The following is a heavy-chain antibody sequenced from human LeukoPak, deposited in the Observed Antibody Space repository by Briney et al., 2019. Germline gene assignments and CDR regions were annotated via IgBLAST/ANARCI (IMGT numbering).Heavy chain of an antibody. CDR3: TTGDRGWQDY. CDR2: IKRNTDTGTT. D-gene: IGHD6-19*01. V-gene: IGHV3-15*01. CDR1: GLRFSNAW. J-gene: IGHJ4*02. Sequence: KPGGSLLLSCAASGLRFSNAWMSWVRQAPGKGLEWVAHIKRNTDTGTTNYGASVEGRFTVSRDDSKNTLYLQMISLKIEDTAVYYCTTGDRGWQDYWGQGTLVTVSS.